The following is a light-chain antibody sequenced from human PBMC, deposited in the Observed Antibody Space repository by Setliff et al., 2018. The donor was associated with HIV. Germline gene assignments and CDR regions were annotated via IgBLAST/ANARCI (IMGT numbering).Light chain of an antibody. CDR2: EVS. J-gene: IGLJ1*01. CDR3: SSFTSSSSYV. CDR1: SNDFGSYDY. V-gene: IGLV2-14*01. Sequence: QSALTQPASVSGSPGQSITISCTGTSNDFGSYDYVSWYQHQPGKVPKLMIYEVSNRPSGASDRFSGSKSGNTASLTISGLQTEDEADYYCSSFTSSSSYVFGTGTKVTVL.